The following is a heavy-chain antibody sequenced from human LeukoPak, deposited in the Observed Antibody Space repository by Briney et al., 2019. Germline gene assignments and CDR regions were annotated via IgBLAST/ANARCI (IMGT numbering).Heavy chain of an antibody. CDR2: ISAYNGNT. CDR3: ARFAPDRGWSDY. V-gene: IGHV1-18*01. CDR1: GYTFTSYG. Sequence: ASVKVSCKASGYTFTSYGISWVRQAPGQGLEWMGWISAYNGNTNYAQKLQGRVTVTTDTSTSTAYMELRSLRSDDTAVYYCARFAPDRGWSDYWGQGTLVTVSS. D-gene: IGHD6-19*01. J-gene: IGHJ4*02.